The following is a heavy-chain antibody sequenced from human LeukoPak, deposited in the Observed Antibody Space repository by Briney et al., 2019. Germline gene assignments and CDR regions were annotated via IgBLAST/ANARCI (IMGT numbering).Heavy chain of an antibody. D-gene: IGHD6-13*01. V-gene: IGHV1-8*03. J-gene: IGHJ3*02. CDR2: MNPNSGNT. Sequence: GASVKVSCKASRYTFTSYDINWARQATGQGLEWMGWMNPNSGNTGYAQKFQGRVTITRNTSISTAYMELSSLRSEDTAVYYCASSPEQQLAAFDIWGQGTMVTVSS. CDR1: RYTFTSYD. CDR3: ASSPEQQLAAFDI.